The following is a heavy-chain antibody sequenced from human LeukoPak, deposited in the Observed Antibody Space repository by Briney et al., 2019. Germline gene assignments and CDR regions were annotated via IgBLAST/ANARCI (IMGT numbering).Heavy chain of an antibody. CDR1: GFPFSSYA. CDR2: ISYDGSNK. Sequence: PGGSLRLSCAASGFPFSSYAMHWVRQAPGKGLEWVAVISYDGSNKYHADSVKGRFTISRDNSKNTLYLQMNSLRAEDTAVYYCAKDGKGGSPYFDYWGQGTLVTVSS. J-gene: IGHJ4*02. D-gene: IGHD1-26*01. V-gene: IGHV3-30-3*01. CDR3: AKDGKGGSPYFDY.